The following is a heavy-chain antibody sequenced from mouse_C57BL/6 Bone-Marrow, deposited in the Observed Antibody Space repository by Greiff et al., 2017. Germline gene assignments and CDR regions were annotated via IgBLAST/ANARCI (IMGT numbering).Heavy chain of an antibody. J-gene: IGHJ2*01. CDR2: IYPGDGDT. Sequence: VQLQQSGPELVKPGASVKISCKASGYAFSSSWMNWVKQRPGKGLGWIGRIYPGDGDTNYNGKFKGKATLTADKSSSTAYMQLSSLTSEDSAVYFCANFYRDYWGQGTTLTVSS. CDR1: GYAFSSSW. V-gene: IGHV1-82*01. CDR3: ANFYRDY.